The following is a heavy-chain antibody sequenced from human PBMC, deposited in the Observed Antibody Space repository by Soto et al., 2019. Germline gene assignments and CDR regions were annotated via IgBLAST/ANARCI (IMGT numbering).Heavy chain of an antibody. CDR1: GFTFGDSY. D-gene: IGHD2-15*01. CDR3: LRGGGGAQFDP. Sequence: GGSLRLSCAGSGFTFGDSYMSWIRQAPGKGLEWLSYISPGSRYPAYADSVKGRFTISRDNAKRSLYLQMMSLTAEDTAIYYCLRGGGGAQFDPWGQGTMVKASS. CDR2: ISPGSRYP. V-gene: IGHV3-11*06. J-gene: IGHJ5*02.